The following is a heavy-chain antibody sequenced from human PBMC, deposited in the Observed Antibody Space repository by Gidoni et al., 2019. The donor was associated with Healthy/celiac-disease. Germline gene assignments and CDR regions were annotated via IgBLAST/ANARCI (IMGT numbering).Heavy chain of an antibody. CDR3: ARPRETVRGYYGMDV. J-gene: IGHJ6*02. V-gene: IGHV1-69*01. CDR2: IIPIFGTA. CDR1: GTFSSYA. Sequence: GTFSSYAISWVRQAPGQGLEWMGGIIPIFGTANYAQKFQGRVTITADESTSTAYMELSSLRSEDTAVYYCARPRETVRGYYGMDVWGQGTTVTVSS. D-gene: IGHD3-16*01.